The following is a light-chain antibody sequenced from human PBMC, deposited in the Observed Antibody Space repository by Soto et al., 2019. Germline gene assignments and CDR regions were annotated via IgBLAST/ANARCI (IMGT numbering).Light chain of an antibody. CDR3: QQRSDWPLS. CDR2: DAS. Sequence: ETVLTQSPAPLSLSPGERATLSCRASQSVGTYLAWYQQKPGQAPRLLIYDASNRATGIPARFTGSGSGTDFTLTISSLEPEDFVVYYCQQRSDWPLSFGGGTKVEIK. V-gene: IGKV3-11*01. CDR1: QSVGTY. J-gene: IGKJ4*01.